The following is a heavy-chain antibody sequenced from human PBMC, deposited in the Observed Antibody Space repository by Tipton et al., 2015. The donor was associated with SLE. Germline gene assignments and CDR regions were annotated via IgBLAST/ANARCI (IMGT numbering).Heavy chain of an antibody. Sequence: TLSLTCIVSGASIRGGSYYWGWIRQPPGKGLEWIGSIYYSGSTYYNPSLKSRVTISVDTSKSQFSLKLSSVTAADTAVYYCARGRWYFDLWGRGTLVTVSS. CDR3: ARGRWYFDL. J-gene: IGHJ2*01. CDR1: GASIRGGSYY. CDR2: IYYSGST. V-gene: IGHV4-39*07.